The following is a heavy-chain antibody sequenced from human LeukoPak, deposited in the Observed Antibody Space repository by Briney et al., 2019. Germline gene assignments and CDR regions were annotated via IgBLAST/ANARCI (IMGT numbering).Heavy chain of an antibody. CDR3: ARRAGYDFWSGYGIDY. Sequence: SETLSLTCTVSGGSISSSSYYWGWIRQPPGKGLEWIGNIYYSGGTYYNSSLKSRLTISVDTSKNQFSLKLSSVTAADTAVYYCARRAGYDFWSGYGIDYWGQGTLVTVSS. CDR1: GGSISSSSYY. CDR2: IYYSGGT. V-gene: IGHV4-39*01. J-gene: IGHJ4*02. D-gene: IGHD3-3*01.